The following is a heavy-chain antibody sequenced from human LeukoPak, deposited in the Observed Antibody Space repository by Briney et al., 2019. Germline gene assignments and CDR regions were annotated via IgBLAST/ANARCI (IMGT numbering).Heavy chain of an antibody. Sequence: GASVKLSCKTSGYTFTGYYMHWVRQAPGQGLEWMGWINPNSGATNYAQNFQGRVTMTRDTSISTAYMELSRLTSDDTAVYYCARLSGNYYAGLDYWGQGTLVTVSS. CDR3: ARLSGNYYAGLDY. V-gene: IGHV1-2*02. D-gene: IGHD1-26*01. CDR2: INPNSGAT. CDR1: GYTFTGYY. J-gene: IGHJ4*02.